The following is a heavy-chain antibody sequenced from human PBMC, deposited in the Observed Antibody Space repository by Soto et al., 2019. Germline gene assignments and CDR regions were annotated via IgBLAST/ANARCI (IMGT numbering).Heavy chain of an antibody. V-gene: IGHV3-48*03. D-gene: IGHD2-8*01. Sequence: WVSYISSSGSTIYYADSVKGRFTISRDNAKNSLYLQMNSLRAEDTAVYYCARAIVLMVYAAYGMDVWGQGTTVTVSS. CDR2: ISSSGSTI. CDR3: ARAIVLMVYAAYGMDV. J-gene: IGHJ6*02.